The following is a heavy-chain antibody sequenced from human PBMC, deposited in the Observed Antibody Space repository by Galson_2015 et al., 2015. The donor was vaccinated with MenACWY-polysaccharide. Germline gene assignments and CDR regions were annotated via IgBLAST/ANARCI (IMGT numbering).Heavy chain of an antibody. Sequence: SLRLSCAASGFTFSNYWMSWLRQAPGKGLEWVANIKKDGGEKYYVDSVKGRFTISRDNAKNSLYLQMNSLRVEVTAVFYCARGHYGMDVWGQGTTVTVSS. CDR3: ARGHYGMDV. J-gene: IGHJ6*02. CDR1: GFTFSNYW. CDR2: IKKDGGEK. V-gene: IGHV3-7*01.